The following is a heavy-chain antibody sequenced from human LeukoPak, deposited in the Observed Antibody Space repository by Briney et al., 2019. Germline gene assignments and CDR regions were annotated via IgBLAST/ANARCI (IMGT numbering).Heavy chain of an antibody. Sequence: SETLSLTCTVSGGSISSYYWSWNRQPPGKGLEWIGYIYYSASTNYNPSLKSRVTISVDTSKNQFSLKLSSVTAADTAVYYCARDQGTYYYDSSGLDYWGQGTLVTVSS. CDR1: GGSISSYY. D-gene: IGHD3-22*01. J-gene: IGHJ4*02. CDR3: ARDQGTYYYDSSGLDY. CDR2: IYYSAST. V-gene: IGHV4-59*01.